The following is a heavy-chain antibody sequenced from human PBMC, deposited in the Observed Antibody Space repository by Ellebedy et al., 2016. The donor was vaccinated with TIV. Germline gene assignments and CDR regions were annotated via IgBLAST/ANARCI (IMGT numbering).Heavy chain of an antibody. V-gene: IGHV4-59*01. J-gene: IGHJ3*02. CDR3: ARDYSGYDSYFDI. D-gene: IGHD5-12*01. CDR2: IYYSGST. Sequence: SETLSLXXTVSGGSISSYYWSWIRQPPGKGLEWIGYIYYSGSTNYNPSLKSRVTISVDTSKNQFSLKLSSVTAADTAVYYCARDYSGYDSYFDIWGQGTMVTVSS. CDR1: GGSISSYY.